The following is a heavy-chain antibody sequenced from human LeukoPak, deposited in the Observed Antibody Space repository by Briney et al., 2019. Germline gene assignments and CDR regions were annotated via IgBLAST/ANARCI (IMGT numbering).Heavy chain of an antibody. CDR3: ARDADYGGSPDAFDV. D-gene: IGHD4-23*01. V-gene: IGHV3-53*01. CDR1: GFTVSSNH. Sequence: GGSLRLSCAASGFTVSSNHMSWVRQAPGKGLKWVSIIYSGGATYYADSVKGRFTISRDNSKNSLYLQMNSLRAEDTAVYYCARDADYGGSPDAFDVWGRGTIVTVSS. J-gene: IGHJ3*01. CDR2: IYSGGAT.